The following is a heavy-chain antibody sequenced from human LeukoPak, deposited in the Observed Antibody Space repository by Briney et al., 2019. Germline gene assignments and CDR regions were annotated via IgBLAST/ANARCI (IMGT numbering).Heavy chain of an antibody. V-gene: IGHV4-4*02. CDR1: GGSISSSNW. CDR2: IYHSGST. CDR3: ARTYYYDRIFYYFDY. D-gene: IGHD3-22*01. J-gene: IGHJ4*02. Sequence: SETLSLTCAVSGGSISSSNWWSWVRQPPGKGLEWIGEIYHSGSTNHNPSLKSRVTISVDKSKNQFSLKLSSVTAADTAVYYCARTYYYDRIFYYFDYWGQGTLVTVSS.